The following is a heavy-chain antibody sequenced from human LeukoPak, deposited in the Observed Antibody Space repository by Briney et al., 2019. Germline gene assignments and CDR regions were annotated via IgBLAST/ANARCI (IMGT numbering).Heavy chain of an antibody. D-gene: IGHD6-6*01. CDR2: IYHSGST. CDR1: GYSITSPNY. CDR3: ARVSSSVAFDI. V-gene: IGHV4-38-2*02. Sequence: SETLSLTCTVSGYSITSPNYWGWIRQPPGKGLEWIGSIYHSGSTYYNSSLKSRVTISVDTSKNQFSLKLSSVTAADMAVYYCARVSSSVAFDIWGQGTMVTVSS. J-gene: IGHJ3*02.